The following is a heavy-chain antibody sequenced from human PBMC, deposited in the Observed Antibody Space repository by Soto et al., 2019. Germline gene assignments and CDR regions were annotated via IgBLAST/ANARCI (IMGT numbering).Heavy chain of an antibody. CDR3: ARDTKSGSYYRPSDY. CDR2: ISAYNGNT. CDR1: GYTFTSYG. Sequence: ASVKVSCKASGYTFTSYGISWVRQAPGQGLEWMGWISAYNGNTNYAQKLQGRVTMTTDTSTSTAYMELRSPRSDDTAVYYCARDTKSGSYYRPSDYWGQGTLVTVSS. D-gene: IGHD3-10*01. J-gene: IGHJ4*02. V-gene: IGHV1-18*01.